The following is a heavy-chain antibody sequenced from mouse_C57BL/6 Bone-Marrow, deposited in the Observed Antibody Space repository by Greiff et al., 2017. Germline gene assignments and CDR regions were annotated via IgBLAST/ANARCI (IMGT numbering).Heavy chain of an antibody. CDR3: AREDGYPLYYYAMDY. D-gene: IGHD2-3*01. V-gene: IGHV1-81*01. CDR2: IYPRSGNT. CDR1: GYTFTSYG. Sequence: VQLQQSGAELARPGASVKLSCKVSGYTFTSYGISWVKQRTGQGLEWIGEIYPRSGNTYHTEKFKGQGTLTADKSSSTAYMERRSLTYVNTAVYFCAREDGYPLYYYAMDYWGQGTSVTVS. J-gene: IGHJ4*01.